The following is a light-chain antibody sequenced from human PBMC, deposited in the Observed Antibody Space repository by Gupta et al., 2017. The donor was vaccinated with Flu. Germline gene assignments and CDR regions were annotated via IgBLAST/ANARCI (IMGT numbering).Light chain of an antibody. J-gene: IGKJ4*01. V-gene: IGKV4-1*01. CDR1: QSVLYSSSNKNY. CDR2: WAS. Sequence: SLGERATISCKSSQSVLYSSSNKNYVAWFQQKPGQPPKLLIYWASTRESGVPDRFSGSGSGTDFTLTISSLQAEDVAVYYCQQYYSTPLTFGGGTKVEIK. CDR3: QQYYSTPLT.